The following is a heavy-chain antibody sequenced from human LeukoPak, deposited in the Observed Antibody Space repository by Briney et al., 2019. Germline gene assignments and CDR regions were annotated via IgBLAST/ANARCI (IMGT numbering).Heavy chain of an antibody. CDR2: ISDDGRTE. V-gene: IGHV3-30*18. CDR1: GFTFSSSW. J-gene: IGHJ4*02. D-gene: IGHD2-15*01. Sequence: AGGSLRLSCAASGFTFSSSWMNWVRQAPGKGLEWVAVISDDGRTEYYADSVRGRFTISRDNSKNTVSLQMNSLREDDTAVFYCTKEGATGSRYNFDFWGQGTLVTVSS. CDR3: TKEGATGSRYNFDF.